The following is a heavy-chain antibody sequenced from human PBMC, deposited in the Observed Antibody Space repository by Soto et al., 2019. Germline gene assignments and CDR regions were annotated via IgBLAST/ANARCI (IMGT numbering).Heavy chain of an antibody. D-gene: IGHD6-6*01. J-gene: IGHJ6*02. CDR1: GGTFSSYA. CDR3: AKSRGIADRQTAHYYYYYGMDG. CDR2: IIPIFGRA. V-gene: IGHV1-69*01. Sequence: QVQLVQSGAEVKKPGSSVKVSCKASGGTFSSYAISWVRQAPGQGLEWMGGIIPIFGRANYAQQFQGRVTITADYTSSTAYRALSSLRSDDTAMYYCAKSRGIADRQTAHYYYYYGMDGWGQGTTVVVS.